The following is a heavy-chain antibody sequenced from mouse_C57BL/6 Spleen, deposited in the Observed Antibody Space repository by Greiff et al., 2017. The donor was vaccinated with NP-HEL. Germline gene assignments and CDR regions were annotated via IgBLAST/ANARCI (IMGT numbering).Heavy chain of an antibody. CDR1: GFTFSSYA. CDR2: ISDGGSYT. V-gene: IGHV5-4*01. Sequence: EVKLVESGGGLVKPGGSLKLSCAASGFTFSSYAMSWVRQTPEKRLEWVATISDGGSYTYYPDNVKGRFTISRDNAKNNLYLQMSHLKSEDTAMYYCARDQDHTGYFDVWGTGTTVTVSS. CDR3: ARDQDHTGYFDV. J-gene: IGHJ1*03. D-gene: IGHD1-1*01.